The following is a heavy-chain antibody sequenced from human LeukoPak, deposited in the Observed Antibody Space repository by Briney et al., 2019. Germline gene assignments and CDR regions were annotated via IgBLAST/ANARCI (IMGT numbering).Heavy chain of an antibody. CDR1: GGSISSSLYY. CDR2: IYYSGST. V-gene: IGHV4-61*01. CDR3: ARGGYYYMDV. Sequence: PSETLSLTCTVSGGSISSSLYYWSWIRQPPGKGLEWIGYIYYSGSTNYNPSLKSRVTISVDTSKNQFSLKLSSVTAADTAVYYCARGGYYYMDVWGKGTTVTISS. J-gene: IGHJ6*03.